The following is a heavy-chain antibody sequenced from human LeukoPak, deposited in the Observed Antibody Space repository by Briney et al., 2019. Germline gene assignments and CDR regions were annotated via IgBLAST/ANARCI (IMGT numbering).Heavy chain of an antibody. D-gene: IGHD1-14*01. CDR3: AREILGGFNPGAY. Sequence: SETLSLTCTVSLDSTTSNFWSWVRQPPGKGLEWIGEINRSGSPNYNPSLQSRVTISIDRSRNQIVLELSSVTAADTAVYYCAREILGGFNPGAYWGQGILVTVSS. J-gene: IGHJ4*02. CDR2: INRSGSP. CDR1: LDSTTSNF. V-gene: IGHV4-4*02.